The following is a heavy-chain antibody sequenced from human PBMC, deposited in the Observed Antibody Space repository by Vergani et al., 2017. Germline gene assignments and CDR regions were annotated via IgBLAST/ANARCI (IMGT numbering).Heavy chain of an antibody. CDR2: IYWNDDK. Sequence: QITLKESGPTLVKPTQTLTLTCTFSGFSLSTSGVGVGWIRQPPGKALEWLALIYWNDDKRYSPSLKSRLTITKDTSKNQVVLTMTNMDPVDTATYYCAHRPPVDYYDSSGLFDYWGQGTLVTVSS. J-gene: IGHJ4*02. CDR1: GFSLSTSGVG. D-gene: IGHD3-22*01. CDR3: AHRPPVDYYDSSGLFDY. V-gene: IGHV2-5*01.